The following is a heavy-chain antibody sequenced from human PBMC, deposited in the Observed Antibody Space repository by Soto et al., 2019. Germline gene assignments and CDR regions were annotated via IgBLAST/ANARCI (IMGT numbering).Heavy chain of an antibody. CDR2: ISYAGSEK. CDR1: GFTFSTYG. Sequence: QVQLVESGGGVVQPGRSLRLSCATSGFTFSTYGMHWVRQAPGKGLEYMAVISYAGSEKYYADSVKGRFTISRDNSKNTLYLQMNSLRAEDTAVYYCAKDEDALWLGEHRSFDPWGQGTLVTVSS. V-gene: IGHV3-30*18. J-gene: IGHJ5*02. CDR3: AKDEDALWLGEHRSFDP. D-gene: IGHD3-10*01.